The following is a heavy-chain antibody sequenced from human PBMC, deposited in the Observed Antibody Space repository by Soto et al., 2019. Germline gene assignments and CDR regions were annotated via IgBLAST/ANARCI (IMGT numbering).Heavy chain of an antibody. D-gene: IGHD1-1*01. V-gene: IGHV1-69*01. CDR1: GDKFSTYA. CDR3: ARGGKERFRGSGMDV. Sequence: QVQLVQSGAEVRQPGSSVRVACKASGDKFSTYAINWVRQVPGQELEWLGGIITFFGAAMYAQKFQGRVTISADESATTAYMELSSLRSEDPAVYYCARGGKERFRGSGMDVWGQGTTVTVSS. J-gene: IGHJ6*02. CDR2: IITFFGAA.